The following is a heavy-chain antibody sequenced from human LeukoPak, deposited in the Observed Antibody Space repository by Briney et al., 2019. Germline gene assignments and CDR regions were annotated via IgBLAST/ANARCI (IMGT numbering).Heavy chain of an antibody. CDR1: GFTFSSYS. V-gene: IGHV3-21*01. CDR3: ARDRHHRFGELFP. J-gene: IGHJ4*02. CDR2: ISSSSSYI. Sequence: GGSLRLSCAASGFTFSSYSMNWVRQAQGQGLELVSSISSSSSYIYYADSVKGRFTISRDNAKNSLYLQMNSLRAEDTAVYYCARDRHHRFGELFPWGQGTLVTVSS. D-gene: IGHD3-10*01.